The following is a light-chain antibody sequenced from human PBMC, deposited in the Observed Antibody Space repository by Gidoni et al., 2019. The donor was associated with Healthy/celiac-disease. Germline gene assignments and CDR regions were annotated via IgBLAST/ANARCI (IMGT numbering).Light chain of an antibody. CDR3: LQADSFPLT. CDR2: SAS. Sequence: DIQMTQSPSSVSVSVGDSVTISCRARQSIGVWLAWYQQRPGNASNLLIYSASILHRGVPSRFSGAGSGTHFTLTISSLQPEDVGTYLCLQADSFPLTFGQGTRLEI. CDR1: QSIGVW. J-gene: IGKJ5*01. V-gene: IGKV1-12*01.